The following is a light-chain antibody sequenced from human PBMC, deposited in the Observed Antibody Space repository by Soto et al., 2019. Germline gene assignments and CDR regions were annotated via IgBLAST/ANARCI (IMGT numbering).Light chain of an antibody. V-gene: IGKV2-28*01. CDR1: QSLLYSTGYNY. J-gene: IGKJ1*01. CDR2: LGS. CDR3: MQPLQSWT. Sequence: DIVMTQSPLSLPVTPGEPASISCRSSQSLLYSTGYNYLDWYLQKPGQSPQLLIYLGSNRASGVPDRFSGSGSGTDFTLKISRVEAEDVGVYYCMQPLQSWTFGQGTKVDIK.